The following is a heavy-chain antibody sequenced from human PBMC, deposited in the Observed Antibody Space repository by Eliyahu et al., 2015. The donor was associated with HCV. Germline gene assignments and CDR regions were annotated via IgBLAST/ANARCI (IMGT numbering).Heavy chain of an antibody. D-gene: IGHD7-27*01. CDR3: ARDHNWGPDH. CDR1: GYTXXDXX. V-gene: IGHV1-2*02. CDR2: IKADXGGT. Sequence: QVQLVQSGAELKKPGASVXVXCKTSGYTXXDXXMHWVXXAPGQGLEWMGWIKADXGGTHYAQKFRGRVTVTRDMSVATVYMELSSLRSGDTAMYYCARDHNWGPDHWGQGTLVTVSS. J-gene: IGHJ5*02.